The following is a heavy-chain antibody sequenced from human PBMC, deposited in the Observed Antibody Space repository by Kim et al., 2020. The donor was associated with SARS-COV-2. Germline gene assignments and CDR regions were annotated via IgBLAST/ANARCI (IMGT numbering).Heavy chain of an antibody. Sequence: SLKSRVPISVDTSRTQFSMRLSSVTAADTAVYYCARQYYDFWSGLNWFDPWGQGTLVTVSS. V-gene: IGHV4-59*08. D-gene: IGHD3-3*01. J-gene: IGHJ5*02. CDR3: ARQYYDFWSGLNWFDP.